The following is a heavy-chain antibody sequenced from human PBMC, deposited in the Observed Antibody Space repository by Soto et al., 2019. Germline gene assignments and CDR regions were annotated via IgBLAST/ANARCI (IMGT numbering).Heavy chain of an antibody. V-gene: IGHV4-34*01. CDR3: AREEVPQWFTRGYYGMDV. Sequence: RSLTCAVHGGSFSGYYWTWIRQPPGKGLEWIGDINHSGSTNYNSSLKSRVTISVDTSKNQLSLKLRSVTAADTAVYYCAREEVPQWFTRGYYGMDVWGQGTTVTVSS. CDR1: GGSFSGYY. CDR2: INHSGST. J-gene: IGHJ6*02. D-gene: IGHD2-2*01.